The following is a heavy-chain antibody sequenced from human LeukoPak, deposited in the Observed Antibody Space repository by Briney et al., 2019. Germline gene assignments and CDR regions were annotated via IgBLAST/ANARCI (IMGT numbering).Heavy chain of an antibody. CDR2: IYYTGST. J-gene: IGHJ5*02. D-gene: IGHD4-23*01. CDR1: GGYIITSDHY. V-gene: IGHV4-39*07. CDR3: ARERYYYGGKTWFDP. Sequence: PSETLSLTCSVSGGYIITSDHYWGWIRQPPGKGLEWIGSIYYTGSTCTNPFFKSRVTVSVDTSKNQFSLNLTSVTAADTAVYYCARERYYYGGKTWFDPWGQGTLVTVSS.